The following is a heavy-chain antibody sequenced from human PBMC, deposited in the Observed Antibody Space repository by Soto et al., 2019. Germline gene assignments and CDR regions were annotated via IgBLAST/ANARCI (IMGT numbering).Heavy chain of an antibody. CDR1: GCTFSTFA. J-gene: IGHJ6*02. D-gene: IGHD4-17*01. V-gene: IGHV3-23*01. CDR2: ITGSGGST. CDR3: AKGLGDYSYSHYYAMDV. Sequence: EVQLLESGGGLVQPGGYLRLSCAASGCTFSTFAMNWVRQAPGKGLEWVSGITGSGGSTYYADSVKGRFTISRDNSENTLYLQMNSLRAEDTAAYFCAKGLGDYSYSHYYAMDVWGQGTTVTVSS.